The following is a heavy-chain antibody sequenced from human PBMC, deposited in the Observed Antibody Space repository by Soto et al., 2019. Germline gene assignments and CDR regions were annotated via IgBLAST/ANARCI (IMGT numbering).Heavy chain of an antibody. J-gene: IGHJ4*02. Sequence: EVQLLESGGNLVQPGGSLRLSCAASGFSFSIYAMSWVRQVPGKGLEWVSAIGGSGASTYYVDSVRGRFTISRDNSKYTLYLQMNGLRGEDTAIYYCARGNSDNCYSANDYWGQGTRVTVSS. V-gene: IGHV3-23*01. CDR1: GFSFSIYA. CDR2: IGGSGAST. CDR3: ARGNSDNCYSANDY. D-gene: IGHD2-15*01.